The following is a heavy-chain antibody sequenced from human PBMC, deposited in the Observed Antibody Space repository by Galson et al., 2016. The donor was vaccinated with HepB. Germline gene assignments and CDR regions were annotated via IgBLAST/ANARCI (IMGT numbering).Heavy chain of an antibody. CDR1: GYSFTTYG. J-gene: IGHJ5*02. D-gene: IGHD3-10*01. V-gene: IGHV1-18*01. CDR3: ARAIRTASLVSTMGRGAKEKNWFDP. Sequence: SVKVSCKASGYSFTTYGISWVRQAPGQGLEWMGWISVYNGNTYYPQKFQGRVTMTTDTSTSTAYMELRSLRSDDTAVYYCARAIRTASLVSTMGRGAKEKNWFDPWGQGTLVTVSS. CDR2: ISVYNGNT.